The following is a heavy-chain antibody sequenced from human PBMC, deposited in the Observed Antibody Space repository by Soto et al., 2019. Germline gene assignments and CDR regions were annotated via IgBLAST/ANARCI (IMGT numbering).Heavy chain of an antibody. V-gene: IGHV4-34*01. CDR2: INHSGST. Sequence: QVQLQQWGAGLLKPSETLSLTCAVYGGSFSGYYWSWIRQPPGKGLEWIGEINHSGSTNYNPSLKSRVTISVDTSKNQFSQKLSSVTAADTAVYYCARGLDYVAFNWGQGTMVTVSS. CDR1: GGSFSGYY. D-gene: IGHD4-17*01. CDR3: ARGLDYVAFN. J-gene: IGHJ1*01.